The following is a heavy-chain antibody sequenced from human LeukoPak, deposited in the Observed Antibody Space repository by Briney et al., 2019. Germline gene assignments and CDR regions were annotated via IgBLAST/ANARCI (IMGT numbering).Heavy chain of an antibody. J-gene: IGHJ3*02. D-gene: IGHD6-13*01. CDR1: GGSISGYY. CDR2: TYYSGRT. CDR3: ARGGAYSSSWYGGAFDI. V-gene: IGHV4-59*01. Sequence: SETLSLTCSVSGGSISGYYWSWIRQPPGKGLEWIGYTYYSGRTNYNPSLKSRVTISVDTSKNQFSLKLNSVTTADTAVYYCARGGAYSSSWYGGAFDIWGQGTMVTVSS.